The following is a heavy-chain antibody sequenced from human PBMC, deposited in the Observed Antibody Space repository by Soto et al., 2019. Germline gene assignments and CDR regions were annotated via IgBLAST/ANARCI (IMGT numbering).Heavy chain of an antibody. D-gene: IGHD4-17*01. Sequence: SETLSLTCTVSAGSISSYYWSWIRQPPGKGLEWIGYIYYSGSTNYNPSLKSRVTISVDTSKNQFSLKLSSVTAADTAVYYCARGNYGDYVVDYWGQGTLVTVSS. CDR1: AGSISSYY. V-gene: IGHV4-59*01. CDR3: ARGNYGDYVVDY. J-gene: IGHJ4*02. CDR2: IYYSGST.